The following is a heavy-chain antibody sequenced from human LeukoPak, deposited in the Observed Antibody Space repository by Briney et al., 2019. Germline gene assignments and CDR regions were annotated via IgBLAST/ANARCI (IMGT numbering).Heavy chain of an antibody. J-gene: IGHJ4*02. V-gene: IGHV3-23*01. Sequence: GGSLRLSCAASGFTFSNYAMSWVRQAPGKGLDWVSRISGSGHTTYYTDSVKGRFTISRDTSRNTLYLQMNSLRVEDTAVYYCAREAVAANAFDYWGQGTLVTVSS. CDR3: AREAVAANAFDY. CDR1: GFTFSNYA. D-gene: IGHD6-19*01. CDR2: ISGSGHTT.